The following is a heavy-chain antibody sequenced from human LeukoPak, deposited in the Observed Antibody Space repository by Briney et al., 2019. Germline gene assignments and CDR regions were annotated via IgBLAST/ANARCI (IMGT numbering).Heavy chain of an antibody. D-gene: IGHD2-21*02. CDR3: ARGDCGGDCPFDY. J-gene: IGHJ4*02. Sequence: SETLSLTCTVSGGSISSCYCSWIRQPPGKGLEWIGYIYYSGSTNYNPSLKSRVTISVDTSKNQFSLKLSSVTAADTAVYYCARGDCGGDCPFDYWGQGTLVTVSS. CDR1: GGSISSCY. CDR2: IYYSGST. V-gene: IGHV4-59*01.